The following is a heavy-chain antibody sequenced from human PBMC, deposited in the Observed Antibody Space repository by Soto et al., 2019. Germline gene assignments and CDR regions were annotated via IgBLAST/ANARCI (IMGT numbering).Heavy chain of an antibody. V-gene: IGHV4-39*01. CDR3: ARNWNLALVPAAYFDS. Sequence: PSETLSLTCTVSNDSVLTSIYYWAWIRQPPGKGLEWIGTIYYTGTTYYNPSLQSRVTISTDTSKNQFSLNLNSVTAADTAVYYCARNWNLALVPAAYFDSWGQGTMVTVS. D-gene: IGHD2-2*01. CDR1: NDSVLTSIYY. CDR2: IYYTGTT. J-gene: IGHJ4*02.